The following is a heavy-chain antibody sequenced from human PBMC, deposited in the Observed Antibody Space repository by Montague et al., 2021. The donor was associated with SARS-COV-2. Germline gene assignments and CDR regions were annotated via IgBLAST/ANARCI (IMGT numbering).Heavy chain of an antibody. D-gene: IGHD4-23*01. Sequence: SLRLSCAASGFTFSSYDMHWVRQATGKGLEWVSAIGTAGDTSYPGSVKGRSTISRENAKNSLYLQMNSLSSGDTAVYYCARSGLGGAYYYYYGRTSGAKGPRSPSP. CDR2: IGTAGDT. CDR3: ARSGLGGAYYYYYGRTS. CDR1: GFTFSSYD. V-gene: IGHV3-13*01. J-gene: IGHJ6*02.